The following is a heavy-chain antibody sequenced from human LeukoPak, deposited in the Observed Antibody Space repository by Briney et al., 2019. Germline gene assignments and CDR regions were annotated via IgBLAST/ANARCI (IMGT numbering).Heavy chain of an antibody. D-gene: IGHD3-10*01. V-gene: IGHV3-7*01. J-gene: IGHJ6*02. CDR3: ARDSQLWFGDSYYGMDV. CDR2: IKQDGSEK. CDR1: GFTFSSYW. Sequence: GGSLRLSCAASGFTFSSYWMSWVRQAPGKGLEWVANIKQDGSEKYYVDSVKGRFTISRDNAKNSLYLQMNSLRAEDTAVYYCARDSQLWFGDSYYGMDVWGQETTVTVSS.